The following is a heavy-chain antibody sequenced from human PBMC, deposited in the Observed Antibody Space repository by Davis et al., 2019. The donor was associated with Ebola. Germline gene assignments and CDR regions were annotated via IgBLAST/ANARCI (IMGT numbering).Heavy chain of an antibody. J-gene: IGHJ5*02. CDR3: ARGPYYDFWSGSQNWFDP. CDR1: GYTFTSYY. CDR2: INPSGGIT. V-gene: IGHV1-46*01. Sequence: ASVKVSCKASGYTFTSYYMHWVRQAPGQGLEWMGIINPSGGITRYAQKFQGRVTMTRDTSISTAYMELSRLRSDDTAVYYCARGPYYDFWSGSQNWFDPWGQGTLVTVSS. D-gene: IGHD3-3*01.